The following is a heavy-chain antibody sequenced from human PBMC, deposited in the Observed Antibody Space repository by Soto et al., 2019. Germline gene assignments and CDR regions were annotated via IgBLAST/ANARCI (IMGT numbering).Heavy chain of an antibody. J-gene: IGHJ6*02. Sequence: EVQLVETGGGLIQPGGSLRLSCAASGFTVSSNYMSWVRQAPGKGLEWVSVIYSGGSTYYADSVKGRFTISRDNSKNTLYLQMNSLRAEDTAVYYCARREEYCSGGSCPSYYGMDVWGQGTTVTVSS. D-gene: IGHD2-15*01. CDR3: ARREEYCSGGSCPSYYGMDV. CDR1: GFTVSSNY. CDR2: IYSGGST. V-gene: IGHV3-53*02.